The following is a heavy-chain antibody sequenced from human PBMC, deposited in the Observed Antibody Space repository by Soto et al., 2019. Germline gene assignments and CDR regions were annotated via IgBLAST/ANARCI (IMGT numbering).Heavy chain of an antibody. V-gene: IGHV4-31*03. CDR2: IYYSGST. CDR1: GGSISSGGYY. CDR3: ARVYRPEQREQNHGFDP. J-gene: IGHJ5*02. Sequence: SETLSLTCTVSGGSISSGGYYWSWIRQHPGKGLEWIGYIYYSGSTYYNPSLKSRVTISVDTSKNQFSLKLSSVTAADTAVYYCARVYRPEQREQNHGFDPWGQGTLVTVSS. D-gene: IGHD3-16*02.